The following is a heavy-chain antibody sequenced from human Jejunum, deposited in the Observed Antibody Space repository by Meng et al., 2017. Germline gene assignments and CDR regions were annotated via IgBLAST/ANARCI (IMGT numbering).Heavy chain of an antibody. J-gene: IGHJ4*02. D-gene: IGHD1-7*01. CDR1: GGFSSIYW. CDR3: ARGWKYAWFN. CDR2: MHQSGSS. Sequence: QVQVSESGPGLVRPSGALSLTCAVSGGFSSIYWWSWLRQPPGKGLEWIGEMHQSGSSNYNPSLKSRLTMSVDESKNHFSLKLNSVTAADTAVYYCARGWKYAWFNWGQGTPVTVSS. V-gene: IGHV4-4*02.